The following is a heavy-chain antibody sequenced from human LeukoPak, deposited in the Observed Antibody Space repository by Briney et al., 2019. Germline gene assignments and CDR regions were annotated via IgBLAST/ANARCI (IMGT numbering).Heavy chain of an antibody. D-gene: IGHD3-10*01. CDR3: ARGFGAGNYYYGWFDP. V-gene: IGHV4-30-4*01. J-gene: IGHJ5*02. CDR2: IHDSGST. Sequence: PSETLSLTCTVSSASISSGDYHRNWIRQPPGKGLEWIGFIHDSGSTYYNPSLKSRVSISRDMSKNQFSLMLSSVTAADTAVYYCARGFGAGNYYYGWFDPWGQGTLVSVSS. CDR1: SASISSGDYH.